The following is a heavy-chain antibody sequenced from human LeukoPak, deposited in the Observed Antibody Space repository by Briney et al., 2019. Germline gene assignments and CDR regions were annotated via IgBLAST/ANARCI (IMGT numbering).Heavy chain of an antibody. J-gene: IGHJ3*01. V-gene: IGHV4-4*02. CDR2: IYHSGST. Sequence: SETLSLTCAVSGGSISRDNWGSWVRQPPGKGLEWIGEIYHSGSTDYNPCLESRGTISVDKSKNQFSLKLSSVTAADTAVYYCARGFYGSGSYSSPGFHAFDVWGQGTMVTVSS. CDR1: GGSISRDNW. CDR3: ARGFYGSGSYSSPGFHAFDV. D-gene: IGHD3-10*01.